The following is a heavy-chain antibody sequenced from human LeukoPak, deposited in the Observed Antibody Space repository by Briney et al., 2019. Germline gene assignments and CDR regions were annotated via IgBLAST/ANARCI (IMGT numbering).Heavy chain of an antibody. CDR1: GDSISTGTYY. J-gene: IGHJ5*02. V-gene: IGHV4-61*02. CDR3: AREVSIVGASWFDP. D-gene: IGHD1-26*01. Sequence: SETLSLTCIVSGDSISTGTYYWTWLRQPAGKGLEWIGRIYSSGSTNYNPSLQSRVTISVDTSKNQFSLNLSSVTAADTAVYYCAREVSIVGASWFDPWGQGTLVTVSS. CDR2: IYSSGST.